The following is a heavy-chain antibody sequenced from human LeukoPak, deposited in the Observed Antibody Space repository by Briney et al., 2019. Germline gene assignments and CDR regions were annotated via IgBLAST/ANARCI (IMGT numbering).Heavy chain of an antibody. CDR1: GCTFTSYD. D-gene: IGHD4-17*01. V-gene: IGHV1-8*01. CDR2: MNPNSGNT. Sequence: GASVKVSCKASGCTFTSYDINWVRQATGQGLEWMGWMNPNSGNTGYAQKFQGRVTMTRNTSISTAYMELSSLRSEDTAVYYCARGGTVTTMPYYYYYYGMDVWGQGTTVTVSS. J-gene: IGHJ6*02. CDR3: ARGGTVTTMPYYYYYYGMDV.